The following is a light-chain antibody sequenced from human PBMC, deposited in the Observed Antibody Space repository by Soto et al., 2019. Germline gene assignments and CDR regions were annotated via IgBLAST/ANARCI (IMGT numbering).Light chain of an antibody. J-gene: IGLJ1*01. CDR3: CSYTSTDSPVV. Sequence: SVLTQPAPVSGSSGQAITISCTGNSRDGGGFNYVSWYQQHPGKAPKVMIYDVSDRPSGVSNRFSGSKSGNTASLTISGLQAEDEADYYCCSYTSTDSPVVFGSGTKVTVL. CDR2: DVS. CDR1: SRDGGGFNY. V-gene: IGLV2-14*01.